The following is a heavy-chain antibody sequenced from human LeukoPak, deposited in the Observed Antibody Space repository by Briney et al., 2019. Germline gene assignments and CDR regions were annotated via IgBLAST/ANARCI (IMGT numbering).Heavy chain of an antibody. CDR2: INGDGRFI. D-gene: IGHD1-26*01. J-gene: IGHJ1*01. CDR3: VREVGAPGSFQH. Sequence: GGSLRLSCAASGFTFSSNWMHWVRQAPGKGLVWISRINGDGRFIEHAESVKGRFTVSRNNADNTLHLQMNSLRGEDTAVYHCVREVGAPGSFQHWGQGAPVTVSS. CDR1: GFTFSSNW. V-gene: IGHV3-74*01.